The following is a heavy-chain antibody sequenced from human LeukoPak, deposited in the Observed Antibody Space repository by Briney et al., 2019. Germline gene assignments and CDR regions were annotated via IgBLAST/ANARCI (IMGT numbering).Heavy chain of an antibody. Sequence: GRSLRLSCAASGFIFSSYGMHWVRQAPGKGLEWVAVISYDGSNKYYADSVKGRFTISRENSKNTLYLQMNSRRAEDTAGYYCAKDRGFGVFFQYYFDYWGQGTLVTVSS. CDR2: ISYDGSNK. V-gene: IGHV3-30*18. CDR1: GFIFSSYG. J-gene: IGHJ4*02. D-gene: IGHD3-10*01. CDR3: AKDRGFGVFFQYYFDY.